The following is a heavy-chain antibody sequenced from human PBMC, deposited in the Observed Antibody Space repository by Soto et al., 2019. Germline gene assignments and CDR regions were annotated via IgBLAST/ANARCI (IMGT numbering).Heavy chain of an antibody. CDR1: GGSIIRFY. D-gene: IGHD1-1*01. CDR3: AREFPGALERPRAFDI. J-gene: IGHJ3*02. V-gene: IGHV4-4*07. Sequence: SDTLSLTCTVSGGSIIRFYWSGIRQSAGKGLEWIGRISTSGTASYNPSLKSRVAMSADMSTNQFSLNLNSVTAADSAIYYCAREFPGALERPRAFDIWGQGTMVTVSS. CDR2: ISTSGTA.